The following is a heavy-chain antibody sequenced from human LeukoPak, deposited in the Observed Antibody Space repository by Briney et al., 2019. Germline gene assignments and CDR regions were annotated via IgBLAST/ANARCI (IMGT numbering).Heavy chain of an antibody. CDR1: GGSISGYY. J-gene: IGHJ4*02. CDR2: IYYSGST. Sequence: SETLSLTCTVSGGSISGYYWTWIRRPPGKGLEWIGHIYYSGSTNYNPSLQSRVTISLDTSKNQLSLNLRSVTVADTAVYFCARYRSDWSLDYWGQGALVTVSS. D-gene: IGHD6-19*01. V-gene: IGHV4-59*08. CDR3: ARYRSDWSLDY.